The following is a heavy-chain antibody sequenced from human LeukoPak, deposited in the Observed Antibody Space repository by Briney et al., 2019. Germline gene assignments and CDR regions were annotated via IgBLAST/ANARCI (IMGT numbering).Heavy chain of an antibody. CDR1: GYSISSGYY. CDR2: VYPSGIT. CDR3: ARSVGGHYMDV. D-gene: IGHD2-2*01. J-gene: IGHJ6*03. V-gene: IGHV4-38-2*01. Sequence: SETLSLTCAVSGYSISSGYYWGWIRQPPGKELEYIASVYPSGITYYNPSLKSRVTISVDTSKNQFPLKLSAVTAGDTALYYCARSVGGHYMDVWGKGTTVTVSS.